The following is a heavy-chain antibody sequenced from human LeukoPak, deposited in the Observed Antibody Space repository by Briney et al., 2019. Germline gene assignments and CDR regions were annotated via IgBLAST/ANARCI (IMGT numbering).Heavy chain of an antibody. CDR2: IYHSGST. D-gene: IGHD2-2*02. V-gene: IGHV4-59*12. CDR3: ARVSRDCSSTSCYRPIDY. Sequence: SETLSLTCTVSGGSISSYYWSWIRQPAGKGLEWIGYIYHSGSTYYNPSLKSRVTISVDRSKNQFSLKLSSVTAADTAVYYCARVSRDCSSTSCYRPIDYWGQGTLVTVSS. J-gene: IGHJ4*02. CDR1: GGSISSYY.